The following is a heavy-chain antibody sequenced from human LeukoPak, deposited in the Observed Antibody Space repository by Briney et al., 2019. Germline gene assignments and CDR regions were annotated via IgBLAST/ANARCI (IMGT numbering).Heavy chain of an antibody. CDR3: ARGRRVPAAMGNWLDP. CDR2: IKQDGSEK. Sequence: GGSLRLSCAASGFTFSSYWMSWVRQAPGKGLEWVANIKQDGSEKYLVDPVKGRFTISRDNAKNSLYLQMNSLRGEDTAVYYCARGRRVPAAMGNWLDPWGQGTLVTVSS. CDR1: GFTFSSYW. D-gene: IGHD2-2*01. V-gene: IGHV3-7*01. J-gene: IGHJ5*02.